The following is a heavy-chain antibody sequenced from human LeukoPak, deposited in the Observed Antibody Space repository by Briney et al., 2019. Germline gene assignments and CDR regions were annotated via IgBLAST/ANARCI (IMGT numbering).Heavy chain of an antibody. Sequence: SETLSLTCTVSGYSISSGYYWGWIRQPPGKGLEWIGSIYHSGSTYYNPSLKSRVTISVDTSKNQFSLKLSSVTAADTAVYYCARAPTRGYFWSGYCSGGSCYGPDAFDIWGQGTMVTVSS. V-gene: IGHV4-38-2*02. D-gene: IGHD2-15*01. CDR2: IYHSGST. J-gene: IGHJ3*02. CDR3: ARAPTRGYFWSGYCSGGSCYGPDAFDI. CDR1: GYSISSGYY.